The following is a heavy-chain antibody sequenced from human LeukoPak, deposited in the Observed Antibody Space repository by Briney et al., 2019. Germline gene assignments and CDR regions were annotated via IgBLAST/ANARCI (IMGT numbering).Heavy chain of an antibody. CDR1: GFTFSSYA. D-gene: IGHD3-3*01. J-gene: IGHJ6*02. V-gene: IGHV3-64*04. CDR2: ISSNGGST. Sequence: GGSLRLSCSASGFTFSSYAMHWVRQAPGKGLEYVSAISSNGGSTYYADSVKGRFTISRDNSKNTLYLQMNSLRAEDTAVYYCARDRLSWSGYFRYYGMDVWGQGTTVTVSS. CDR3: ARDRLSWSGYFRYYGMDV.